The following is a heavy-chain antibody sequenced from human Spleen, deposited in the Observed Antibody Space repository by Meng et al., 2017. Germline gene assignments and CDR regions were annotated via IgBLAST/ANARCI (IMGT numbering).Heavy chain of an antibody. V-gene: IGHV3-74*01. J-gene: IGHJ4*02. CDR1: GFSFSNYW. D-gene: IGHD3-10*01. CDR2: ISTDGSST. Sequence: GESLKISCAASGFSFSNYWMHWVRQAPGKGLVWVSRISTDGSSTTYADSVRGRFTISRDNAKNTLYLQMNSLRAEDTAVYFCARDYYGTGSYTDYWGQGTLVTVSS. CDR3: ARDYYGTGSYTDY.